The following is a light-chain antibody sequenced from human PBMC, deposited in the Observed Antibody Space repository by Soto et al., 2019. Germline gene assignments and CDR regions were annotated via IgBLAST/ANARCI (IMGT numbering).Light chain of an antibody. CDR3: QQSYSTPRT. CDR1: QSISSY. CDR2: AAS. V-gene: IGKV1-39*01. Sequence: DIPMTQSPSSLSASVGDRVTITCRASQSISSYLNWYQQKPGKAPKLLIYAASSLQGGVPSRFSGSGSGTDFTLSISSLQPEDFATYFCQQSYSTPRTFGQGTKVEI. J-gene: IGKJ1*01.